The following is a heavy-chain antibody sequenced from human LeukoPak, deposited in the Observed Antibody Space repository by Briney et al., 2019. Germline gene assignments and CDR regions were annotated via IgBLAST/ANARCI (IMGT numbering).Heavy chain of an antibody. V-gene: IGHV4-4*07. J-gene: IGHJ5*02. CDR3: ARARSSSWYVLLNPGRMDWFDP. Sequence: SETLSLTCTVSGGSISSYYWSWIRQPAGKGLEWIGRIYTSGSTNYNPSLKSRVTISVDTSKNQFSLKLSSVTAADTAVYYCARARSSSWYVLLNPGRMDWFDPWGQGTLVTVSS. D-gene: IGHD6-13*01. CDR1: GGSISSYY. CDR2: IYTSGST.